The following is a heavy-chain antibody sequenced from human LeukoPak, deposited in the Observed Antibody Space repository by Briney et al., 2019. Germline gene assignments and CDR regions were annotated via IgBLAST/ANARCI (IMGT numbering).Heavy chain of an antibody. CDR2: IYNSGST. V-gene: IGHV4-59*01. CDR3: ARDRELGY. J-gene: IGHJ4*02. D-gene: IGHD3-10*01. CDR1: GGSISVYY. Sequence: SETLSLTCTVSGGSISVYYWSWIRQPPGKGLEWIGYIYNSGSTNYNPSLKSRLIISVDTSKNQFSLKLSSVTAADTAVYYCARDRELGYWGQGTLVTVSS.